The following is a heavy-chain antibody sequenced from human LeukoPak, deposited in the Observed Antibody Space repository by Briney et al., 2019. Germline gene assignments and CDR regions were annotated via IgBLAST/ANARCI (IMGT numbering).Heavy chain of an antibody. Sequence: GGSLRLSCAASGFIFSSYWMSWVRQAPGKGLEWVANIRQDGSVQNYVDSVKGRFTISRDNPKNPVYLQMSSLRAEDTAVYYCLVTTRSRGFDYWGQGTLVTVSS. V-gene: IGHV3-7*01. CDR1: GFIFSSYW. CDR2: IRQDGSVQ. D-gene: IGHD1/OR15-1a*01. J-gene: IGHJ4*02. CDR3: LVTTRSRGFDY.